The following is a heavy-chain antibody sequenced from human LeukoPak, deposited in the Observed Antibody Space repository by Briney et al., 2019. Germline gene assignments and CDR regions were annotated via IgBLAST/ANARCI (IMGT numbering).Heavy chain of an antibody. CDR1: GYSFTGYW. Sequence: GESLKISCKGSGYSFTGYWIGWVRQMPRKGLEWMGIIYPGDSDTRYSPSFQGHVTISADKSISSAYLQWSSPTASDTAMYYCARLVGGATNYYYYYYMDVWGKGTTVTVSS. CDR2: IYPGDSDT. CDR3: ARLVGGATNYYYYYYMDV. V-gene: IGHV5-51*01. J-gene: IGHJ6*03. D-gene: IGHD1-26*01.